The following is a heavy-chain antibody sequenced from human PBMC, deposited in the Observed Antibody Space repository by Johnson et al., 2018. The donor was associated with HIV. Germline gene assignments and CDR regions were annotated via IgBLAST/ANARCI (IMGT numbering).Heavy chain of an antibody. CDR1: GFTFSKYG. Sequence: VQLMESGGGVVQPGGSLRLSCAASGFTFSKYGMHWVRQAPGKGLEWVAFIRYDGSNKYNADSVKGRFTISRDNSKNTLYLQMNSLRAEDTAVYYCAKDRGSPGIPAAFDSWGQGTMVTVSS. D-gene: IGHD1-26*01. V-gene: IGHV3-30*02. CDR3: AKDRGSPGIPAAFDS. J-gene: IGHJ3*02. CDR2: IRYDGSNK.